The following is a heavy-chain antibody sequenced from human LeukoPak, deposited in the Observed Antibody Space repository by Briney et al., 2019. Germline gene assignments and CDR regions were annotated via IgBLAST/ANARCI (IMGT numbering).Heavy chain of an antibody. J-gene: IGHJ6*03. Sequence: GGSLRLSCAASGFTFSIYWMSWVRQAPGKGLEWVANIKGDGNEKYYVDSVKGRFTISRDNAKNSLYLQMNSLRAEDMAVYYCARDHLVVVPTVTGDYYYYYMDVWGKGTTVTVSS. CDR2: IKGDGNEK. CDR1: GFTFSIYW. D-gene: IGHD2-2*01. V-gene: IGHV3-7*01. CDR3: ARDHLVVVPTVTGDYYYYYMDV.